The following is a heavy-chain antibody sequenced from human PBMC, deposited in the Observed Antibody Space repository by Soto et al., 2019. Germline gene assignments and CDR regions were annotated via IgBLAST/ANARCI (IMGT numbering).Heavy chain of an antibody. CDR3: ARVTMDIVATIIDYYYGMDV. D-gene: IGHD5-12*01. CDR2: IIPIFGTA. CDR1: GGTFSSYA. V-gene: IGHV1-69*01. Sequence: VNVSCKASGGTFSSYAISWVRQAPGQGLEWMGGIIPIFGTANYAQKFQGRVTITADESTSTAYMELSSLRSEDTAVYYCARVTMDIVATIIDYYYGMDVWGQGTTVTVSS. J-gene: IGHJ6*02.